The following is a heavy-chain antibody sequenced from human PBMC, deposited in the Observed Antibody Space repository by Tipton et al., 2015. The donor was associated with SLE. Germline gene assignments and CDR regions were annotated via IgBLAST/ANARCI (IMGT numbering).Heavy chain of an antibody. D-gene: IGHD3-3*01. CDR2: INHSGST. CDR1: GGSFSGYY. J-gene: IGHJ5*02. CDR3: ARDDFWSGREWFDP. Sequence: TLSLTCAVYGGSFSGYYWSWIRQPPGKGLEWIGEINHSGSTNYNPSLKSRVTISVDTSKNQFSLKPSSVTAADTAVYYCARDDFWSGREWFDPWGQGTLVTVSS. V-gene: IGHV4-34*01.